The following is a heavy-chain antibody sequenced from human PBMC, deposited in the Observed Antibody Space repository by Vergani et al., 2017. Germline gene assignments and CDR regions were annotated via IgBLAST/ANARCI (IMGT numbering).Heavy chain of an antibody. CDR2: IYYSGST. Sequence: QVQLQESGPGMVKPSETLSLTCTVSGGSISSYYWSWIRQPPGKGLEWIGYIYYSGSTNYNPSLKGRGTISVDTSKNQLSLKLSSVTAADTAVYYCARVEWGRAFDYWGQGTLVTVSS. V-gene: IGHV4-59*08. CDR3: ARVEWGRAFDY. CDR1: GGSISSYY. J-gene: IGHJ4*02. D-gene: IGHD2-8*01.